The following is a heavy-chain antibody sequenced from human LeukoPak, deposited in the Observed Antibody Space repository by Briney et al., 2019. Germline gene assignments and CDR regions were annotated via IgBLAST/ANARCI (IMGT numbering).Heavy chain of an antibody. J-gene: IGHJ4*02. CDR1: GFTFSSYA. Sequence: GGSLRLSCAASGFTFSSYAMSRVRQAPGKGLEWVSAISGSGGSTYYADSVKGRFTISRDNSKNTLYLQMNSLRAEDTAVYYCAKVRTTVVTPTGPYDYWGQGTLVTVSS. D-gene: IGHD4-23*01. CDR3: AKVRTTVVTPTGPYDY. V-gene: IGHV3-23*01. CDR2: ISGSGGST.